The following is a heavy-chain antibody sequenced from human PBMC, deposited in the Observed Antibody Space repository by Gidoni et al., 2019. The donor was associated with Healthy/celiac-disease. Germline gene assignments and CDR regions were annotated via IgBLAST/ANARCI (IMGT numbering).Heavy chain of an antibody. Sequence: EVQLVESGGGLVQPGRSLRLSCAASGFTFDDYAMHWVRQAPGKGLEWVSGISWNSGSIGYADSGKGRFTISRDNAKNSLYLQMNSLRAEDTALYYCAKSPVRGVIPGRNPYYFDYWGQGTLVTVSS. D-gene: IGHD3-10*02. V-gene: IGHV3-9*01. CDR1: GFTFDDYA. CDR2: ISWNSGSI. CDR3: AKSPVRGVIPGRNPYYFDY. J-gene: IGHJ4*02.